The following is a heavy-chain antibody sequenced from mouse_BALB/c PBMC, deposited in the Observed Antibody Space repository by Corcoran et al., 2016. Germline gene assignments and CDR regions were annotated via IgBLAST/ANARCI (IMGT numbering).Heavy chain of an antibody. J-gene: IGHJ2*01. Sequence: EVQLQQSGAELVKPGASVKLSCTASGFNIKDTYMHWVKQRHEQGLEWIGRVDPASGNTKYDPNFQGKATMTADTSSNTVYLQLSSLTSEATAVYYCGRSREGNYVVYWGQGTTLTVSS. CDR1: GFNIKDTY. CDR2: VDPASGNT. D-gene: IGHD2-1*01. V-gene: IGHV14-3*02. CDR3: GRSREGNYVVY.